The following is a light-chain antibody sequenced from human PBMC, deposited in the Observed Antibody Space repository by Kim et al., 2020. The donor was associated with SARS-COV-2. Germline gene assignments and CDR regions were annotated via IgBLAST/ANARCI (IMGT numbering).Light chain of an antibody. V-gene: IGLV2-14*03. J-gene: IGLJ2*01. CDR2: DVS. Sequence: QSALTQPASVSGSPGQSITISCTGSSSDVGGYNYVSWYQQHPGKAPKLMIYDVSNRPSGVSNRFSGSKSGNTASLTISGLQAEDEADYYCSSYTSSNKVTFGGGTQLTVL. CDR3: SSYTSSNKVT. CDR1: SSDVGGYNY.